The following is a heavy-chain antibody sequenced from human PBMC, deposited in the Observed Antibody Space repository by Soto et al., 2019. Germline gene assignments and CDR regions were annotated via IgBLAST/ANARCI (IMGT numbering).Heavy chain of an antibody. CDR1: GFTGSSNY. V-gene: IGHV3-66*01. Sequence: EVQLVESGGGLVQPGGSLRLSCAASGFTGSSNYMSWVRQAPGKGLEWVSVIYSGGSTYYADSVKGRFTISRDNSKNTLYLQMNRLRAEDTAVYYCARGFGVGDYVGYYMEVWGKATTVTVSS. CDR3: ARGFGVGDYVGYYMEV. D-gene: IGHD4-17*01. J-gene: IGHJ6*03. CDR2: IYSGGST.